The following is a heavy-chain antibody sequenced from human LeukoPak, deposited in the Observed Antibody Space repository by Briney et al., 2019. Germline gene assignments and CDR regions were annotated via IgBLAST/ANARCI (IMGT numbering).Heavy chain of an antibody. V-gene: IGHV3-7*01. D-gene: IGHD2-15*01. Sequence: GGSLRLSCAASHFVFSSYWMSWVRQAPGKGLEWVANIKSDGSEKHYVDPVKGRFTISRDNAKNSLYLQMNSLRAEDTAMYYCVRDRGYCSGGTCYALWDYWGQGTLVTVSS. CDR3: VRDRGYCSGGTCYALWDY. CDR1: HFVFSSYW. CDR2: IKSDGSEK. J-gene: IGHJ4*02.